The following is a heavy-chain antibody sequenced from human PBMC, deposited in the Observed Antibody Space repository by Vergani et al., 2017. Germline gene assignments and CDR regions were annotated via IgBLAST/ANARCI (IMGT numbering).Heavy chain of an antibody. CDR3: ARVPYCSSTSCYTSSHYYYYYMDV. Sequence: EVQLVESGGGLVQPGGSLRLSCAASGFTFSSYSMNWVRQAPGKGLEWVSYISSSSSTIYYADSVKGRFTISRDNAKNSLYLQMNSLRAEDTAVYCCARVPYCSSTSCYTSSHYYYYYMDVWGKGTTVTVSS. V-gene: IGHV3-48*01. CDR1: GFTFSSYS. D-gene: IGHD2-2*02. J-gene: IGHJ6*03. CDR2: ISSSSSTI.